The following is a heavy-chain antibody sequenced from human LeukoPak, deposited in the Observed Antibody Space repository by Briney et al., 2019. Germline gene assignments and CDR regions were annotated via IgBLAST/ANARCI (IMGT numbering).Heavy chain of an antibody. CDR1: GYTFTNYG. CDR3: ARKAVLRGYFDF. V-gene: IGHV1-18*01. Sequence: ASVKVSCKASGYTFTNYGISWVRQAPGQGLEWMGWINTDNGDTNCAQKLQGRVTMTTDTSTSTAYMELRSLRSDDTAVYYCARKAVLRGYFDFWGQGTLVTVSS. D-gene: IGHD3-3*01. CDR2: INTDNGDT. J-gene: IGHJ4*02.